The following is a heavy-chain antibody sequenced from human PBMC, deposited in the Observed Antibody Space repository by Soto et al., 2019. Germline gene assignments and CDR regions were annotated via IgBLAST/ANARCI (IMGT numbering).Heavy chain of an antibody. CDR2: ISGGGSGA. CDR3: AIDLWWYTH. D-gene: IGHD2-15*01. V-gene: IGHV3-23*01. J-gene: IGHJ4*02. CDR1: GFTFSDHA. Sequence: EVQLLESGGGLVQPGGSLRLSCTASGFTFSDHAMTWVRQAPGKGLEWLSGISGGGSGAYYADSVKGRFTVSRDNSTNTLFLQMASLRVENTAVYYCAIDLWWYTHWGQGTLVTVSS.